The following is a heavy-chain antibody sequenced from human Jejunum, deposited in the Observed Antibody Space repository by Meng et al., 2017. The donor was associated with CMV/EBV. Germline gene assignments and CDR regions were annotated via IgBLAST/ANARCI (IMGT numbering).Heavy chain of an antibody. V-gene: IGHV4-39*07. Sequence: QRQAGGLGPGLVEASGPLSPTYFVSGGSITSSSYFWGWIRQPPGKGLEWIGCVYYSGTTYYNPSLESRVTISIDTSKRQFSLKVKSVTAADTAVYYCARDVGASLANYNWYFDLWGRGTLVTVSS. J-gene: IGHJ2*01. D-gene: IGHD1-26*01. CDR1: GGSITSSSYF. CDR3: ARDVGASLANYNWYFDL. CDR2: VYYSGTT.